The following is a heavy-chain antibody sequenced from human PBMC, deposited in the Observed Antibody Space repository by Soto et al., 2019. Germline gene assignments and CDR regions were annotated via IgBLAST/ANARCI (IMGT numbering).Heavy chain of an antibody. CDR2: IGTAGDT. CDR1: GFTFSSYD. J-gene: IGHJ6*02. Sequence: GGSLRLSCAASGFTFSSYDMHWVRQATGKGLEWVSAIGTAGDTYYPGSVKGRFTISRENAKNSLYLQMNSLRAEDTAVYYCARGLEWLPPDYYYGMDVWGQGTTVTVSS. D-gene: IGHD5-12*01. V-gene: IGHV3-13*01. CDR3: ARGLEWLPPDYYYGMDV.